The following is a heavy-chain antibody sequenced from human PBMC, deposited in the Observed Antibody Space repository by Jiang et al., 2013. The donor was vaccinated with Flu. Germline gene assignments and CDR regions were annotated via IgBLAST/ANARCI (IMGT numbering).Heavy chain of an antibody. D-gene: IGHD2-15*01. CDR3: ARDSSSEAYPLLLYYFDL. J-gene: IGHJ2*01. V-gene: IGHV1-69*01. CDR1: GGTFSGYV. CDR2: IIPMFRTT. Sequence: EVKEPGSSMKVSCKASGGTFSGYVFSWVRQALGQGLEWMGGIIPMFRTTHYAQTFEGRVTITADESTSTVYLELSSLRSEDTAVYYCARDSSSEAYPLLLYYFDLWGRGTLVTVSS.